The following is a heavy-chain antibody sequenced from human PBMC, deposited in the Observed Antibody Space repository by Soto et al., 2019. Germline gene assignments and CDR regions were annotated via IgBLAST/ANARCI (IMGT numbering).Heavy chain of an antibody. D-gene: IGHD5-18*01. Sequence: EVQLLESGGGLVQPGGSLTLSCAASGFTFTASAMSWVRQAPGKGLEWVSTISGRGDKSFYADSVKGRFTISRDSSKSTLYLHVNSLRDDDTAVYYCVKGVYSSGSDFFDYWGQGTPVTVSS. CDR2: ISGRGDKS. CDR3: VKGVYSSGSDFFDY. CDR1: GFTFTASA. J-gene: IGHJ4*02. V-gene: IGHV3-23*01.